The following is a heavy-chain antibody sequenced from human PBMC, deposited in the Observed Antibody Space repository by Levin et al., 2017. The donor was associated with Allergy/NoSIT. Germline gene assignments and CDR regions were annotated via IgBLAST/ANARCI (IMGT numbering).Heavy chain of an antibody. CDR2: ISYDGRDK. V-gene: IGHV3-30*04. CDR3: ASPNSGWFSYFDY. J-gene: IGHJ4*02. Sequence: GGSLRLSCAASGFAFSDSAMHWVRQAPGKGLEWVAVISYDGRDKYYADSVKGRFTISRDNSKNTLFLQMSSLRPEDTAVYYCASPNSGWFSYFDYWGQGTLVTVSS. D-gene: IGHD6-19*01. CDR1: GFAFSDSA.